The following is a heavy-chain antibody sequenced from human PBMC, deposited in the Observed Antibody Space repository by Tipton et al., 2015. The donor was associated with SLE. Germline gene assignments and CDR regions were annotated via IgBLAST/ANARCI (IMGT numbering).Heavy chain of an antibody. J-gene: IGHJ4*02. CDR1: GDSINSYY. D-gene: IGHD1/OR15-1a*01. V-gene: IGHV4-59*08. CDR3: ARHSWEQPFDN. Sequence: TLSLTCTVSGDSINSYYWSWIRQPPGEGLEWIGYIYYREGTNYSPSLKSRVTISLDTSKNQFSLKLSSVTAADTAVYYCARHSWEQPFDNWGQGTLVTVSS. CDR2: IYYREGT.